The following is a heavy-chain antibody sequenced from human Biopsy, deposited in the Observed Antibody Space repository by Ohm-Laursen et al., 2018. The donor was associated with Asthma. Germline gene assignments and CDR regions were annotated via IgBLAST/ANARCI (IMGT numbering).Heavy chain of an antibody. J-gene: IGHJ6*02. Sequence: SLRLSCAASGFTVSRDHMFWVRQAPGKGLEWVSVIYSGGTSDTADSVRGRFTISRDFYKNTLYLQMDSLRAEDTAVYYCARVLESSDRGPFYFFALDVWGQGTTVAVS. CDR1: GFTVSRDH. V-gene: IGHV3-53*01. CDR2: IYSGGTS. D-gene: IGHD6-25*01. CDR3: ARVLESSDRGPFYFFALDV.